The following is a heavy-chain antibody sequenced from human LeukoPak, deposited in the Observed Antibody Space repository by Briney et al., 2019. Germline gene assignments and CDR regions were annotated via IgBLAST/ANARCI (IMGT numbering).Heavy chain of an antibody. CDR3: AEATMVRGPKYDY. V-gene: IGHV4-39*01. D-gene: IGHD3-10*01. Sequence: SETLSLTCTVSGGSISSSSYYWGWIRQPPGKGLVWIGSIYYSGSTYYNPSLKSRVTISVDTSKNQFSLKLSSVTAADTAVYYCAEATMVRGPKYDYWGQGTLVTVSS. CDR1: GGSISSSSYY. J-gene: IGHJ4*02. CDR2: IYYSGST.